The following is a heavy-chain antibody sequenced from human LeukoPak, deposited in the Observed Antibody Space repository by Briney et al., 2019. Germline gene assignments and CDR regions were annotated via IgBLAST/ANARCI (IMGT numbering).Heavy chain of an antibody. V-gene: IGHV3-74*01. CDR2: VNSDGSWT. J-gene: IGHJ4*02. Sequence: PGGSLRLSCAASGNYWMHWVRQAPGKGLVWVSHVNSDGSWTSHADSVKGRFTISKDNAKNTVYLQMNNLRTEDTAVYYCVSFYETNWGRGTLVTV. CDR1: GNYW. CDR3: VSFYETN. D-gene: IGHD2-2*01.